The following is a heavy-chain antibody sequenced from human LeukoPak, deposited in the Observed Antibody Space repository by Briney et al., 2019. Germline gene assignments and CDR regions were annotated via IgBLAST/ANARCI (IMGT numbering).Heavy chain of an antibody. CDR3: AREGYYYDILTGTTDRYWFDP. V-gene: IGHV1-69*06. J-gene: IGHJ5*02. Sequence: SVKVSCKASGGTFSSYAISLVRQAPGQRLEWMGGISPIFGTANYAQKFQGRVTITADKSTSTAYMELSRLRSEDTAVYYCAREGYYYDILTGTTDRYWFDPWGQGTLVTVSS. D-gene: IGHD3-9*01. CDR1: GGTFSSYA. CDR2: ISPIFGTA.